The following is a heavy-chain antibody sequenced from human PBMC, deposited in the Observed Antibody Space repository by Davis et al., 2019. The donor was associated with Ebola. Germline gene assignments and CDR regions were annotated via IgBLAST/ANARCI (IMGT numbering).Heavy chain of an antibody. CDR1: GFTFDDYA. CDR2: ISWNSGSI. D-gene: IGHD6-6*01. Sequence: SLKISCAASGFTFDDYAMHWVRQAPGKGLEWVSRISWNSGSIGYADSVKGRFTISRDNAKNSLYLQMNSLRAEDTALYYCAKDSSSSGYYYYGMDVWGQGITVTVSS. V-gene: IGHV3-9*01. J-gene: IGHJ6*02. CDR3: AKDSSSSGYYYYGMDV.